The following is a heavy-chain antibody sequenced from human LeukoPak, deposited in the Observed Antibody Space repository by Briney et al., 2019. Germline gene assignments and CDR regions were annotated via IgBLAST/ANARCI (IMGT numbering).Heavy chain of an antibody. V-gene: IGHV4-34*01. CDR2: INHSGST. Sequence: WETLSLTCAVYGGSFSGYYWSWIRQPPGKGLEWIGEINHSGSTNYNPSLKSRVTISVDTSKNQFSPKLSSVTAADTAVYYCARGDSSGYYYSWFDPWGQGTLVTVSS. J-gene: IGHJ5*02. D-gene: IGHD3-22*01. CDR3: ARGDSSGYYYSWFDP. CDR1: GGSFSGYY.